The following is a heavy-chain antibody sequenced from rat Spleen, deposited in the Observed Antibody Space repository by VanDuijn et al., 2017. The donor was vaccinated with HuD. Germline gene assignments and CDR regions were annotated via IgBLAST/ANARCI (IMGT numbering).Heavy chain of an antibody. V-gene: IGHV5-20*01. CDR1: GFTFSNYG. Sequence: EVQLVESGGGLVQPGRSMKLSCAASGFTFSNYGMAWVRQAPKKGLEWVAYITYDGGSTYYRDSVKGRFTISRDNAKSTLYLQMDSLRSEDTATYSCTRDNRFYYFDYWGQGVMVTGSS. CDR2: ITYDGGST. CDR3: TRDNRFYYFDY. J-gene: IGHJ2*01.